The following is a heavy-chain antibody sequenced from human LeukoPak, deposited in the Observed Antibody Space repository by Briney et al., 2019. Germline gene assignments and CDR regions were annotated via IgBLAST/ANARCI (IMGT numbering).Heavy chain of an antibody. Sequence: ASVKVSCKASGGTFSSYAISWVRQAPGQGLEWMGRIIPILGIANYAQKFQGRVTITADKSTSTAYMGLSSLRSEDTAVYYCARLEYQLLWGNYYYYYGMDVWGQGTTVTVSS. V-gene: IGHV1-69*04. D-gene: IGHD2-2*01. CDR2: IIPILGIA. CDR3: ARLEYQLLWGNYYYYYGMDV. CDR1: GGTFSSYA. J-gene: IGHJ6*02.